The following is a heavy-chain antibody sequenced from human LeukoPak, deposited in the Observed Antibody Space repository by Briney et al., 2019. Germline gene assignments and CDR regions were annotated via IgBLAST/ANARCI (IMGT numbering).Heavy chain of an antibody. Sequence: NPSETLSLTCTVSGGSISSYYWSWIRQPPGKGLEWIGYIYYSGSTNYNPSLKSRVTISVDTSKNQFSLKLSSVTAADTAVYYCARVGRKQQLAFDHWGQGTLVTVSS. CDR1: GGSISSYY. V-gene: IGHV4-59*01. CDR2: IYYSGST. J-gene: IGHJ4*02. D-gene: IGHD6-13*01. CDR3: ARVGRKQQLAFDH.